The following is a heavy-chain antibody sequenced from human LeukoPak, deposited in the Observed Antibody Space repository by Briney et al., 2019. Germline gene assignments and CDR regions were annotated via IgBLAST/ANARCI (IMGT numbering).Heavy chain of an antibody. V-gene: IGHV4-39*01. CDR2: IYYSGST. CDR1: GGSISSSSYY. Sequence: SETLSLTCTVSGGSISSSSYYWGWIRQPPGKGLEWIGSIYYSGSTYYNPSLKSRFTISVDTSKNQFSLKLSSVTAADTAVYYCASYDILTGPSLRYFDYWGQGTLVTVSS. D-gene: IGHD3-9*01. CDR3: ASYDILTGPSLRYFDY. J-gene: IGHJ4*02.